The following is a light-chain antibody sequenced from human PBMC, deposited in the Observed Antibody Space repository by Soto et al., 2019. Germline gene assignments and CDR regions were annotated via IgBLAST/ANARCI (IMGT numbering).Light chain of an antibody. V-gene: IGKV3-11*01. CDR1: QSVSSY. J-gene: IGKJ5*01. CDR3: QQRSNWPPIT. Sequence: EIAMTKSPGTLSLFTGARATLSGIASQSVSSYLAWYQQKPGQAPRLLIYDASNRATGIPARFSGSGSGTDFTLTISSLEPEDFAVYYCQQRSNWPPITFGQVTRLEIK. CDR2: DAS.